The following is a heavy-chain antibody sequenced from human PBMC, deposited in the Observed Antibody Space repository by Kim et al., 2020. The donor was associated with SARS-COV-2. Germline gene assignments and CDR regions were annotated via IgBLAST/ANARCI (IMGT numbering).Heavy chain of an antibody. CDR3: ARGAGPPGEYDYDLDV. D-gene: IGHD7-27*01. Sequence: GGSLRLSCAASGLTFRSYAMYWVRQAPGKGLEWVAVIWSDGSDKYHADSVKGRFTISRDNSKNTLYLQMNSLRVEDTAVYYCARGAGPPGEYDYDLDVWGQGTTVTVSS. V-gene: IGHV3-33*07. CDR1: GLTFRSYA. J-gene: IGHJ6*02. CDR2: IWSDGSDK.